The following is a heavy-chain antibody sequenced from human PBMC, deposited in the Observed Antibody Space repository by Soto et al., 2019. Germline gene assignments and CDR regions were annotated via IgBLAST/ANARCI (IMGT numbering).Heavy chain of an antibody. J-gene: IGHJ4*02. Sequence: QLQLQESGPGLVKPSETLSLTCPVSGGSISGYYWSWIRQPPGKGLEWIAFIHYTGSSSSNPSLESRVTISVDTSKSQLSLKLNSVTAADTAVYYCARHSNEYRKSLDNWGQGTLVTVSS. CDR2: IHYTGSS. CDR3: ARHSNEYRKSLDN. V-gene: IGHV4-59*08. CDR1: GGSISGYY. D-gene: IGHD4-4*01.